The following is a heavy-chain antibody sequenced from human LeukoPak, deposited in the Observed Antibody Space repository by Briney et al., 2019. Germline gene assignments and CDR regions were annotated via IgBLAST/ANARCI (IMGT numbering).Heavy chain of an antibody. V-gene: IGHV1-2*02. CDR1: GYTFTGYY. Sequence: ASVKVSCKASGYTFTGYYMHWVRQAPGQGLEWMGWINPNSGGTNYAQKFQGRVTITADESTSTAYMELSSLRSEDTAVYYCASDKEWFGEFTPFDYWGQGTLVTVSS. CDR3: ASDKEWFGEFTPFDY. D-gene: IGHD3-10*01. CDR2: INPNSGGT. J-gene: IGHJ4*02.